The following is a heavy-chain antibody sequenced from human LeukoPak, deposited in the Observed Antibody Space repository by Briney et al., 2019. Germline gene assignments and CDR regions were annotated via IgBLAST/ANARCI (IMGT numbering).Heavy chain of an antibody. CDR1: GFSFRGYW. V-gene: IGHV3-74*01. CDR3: ARFREIAMGSYYYYSLDV. D-gene: IGHD5-18*01. Sequence: GGSLRLSCAASGFSFRGYWMHWVRQVSGKGLVWVSRIGTDGSSTNYADSVKGRFTISRDNAKNTLYLEMNSLRGEDTAVYYCARFREIAMGSYYYYSLDVWGKGTTVTV. J-gene: IGHJ6*03. CDR2: IGTDGSST.